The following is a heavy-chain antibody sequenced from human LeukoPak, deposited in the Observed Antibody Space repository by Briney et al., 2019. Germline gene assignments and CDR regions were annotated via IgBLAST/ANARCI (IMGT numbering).Heavy chain of an antibody. Sequence: GGSLRLSCTASGFTFGDYAMSWVRQAPGKGLEWVGFIRSKAYGATTEYAASVEGRFTISRDDSKSIAYLQMNSLKTEDTAVYYCTRAPYGGNSLATYWGQGTLVTVSS. CDR1: GFTFGDYA. CDR3: TRAPYGGNSLATY. J-gene: IGHJ4*02. CDR2: IRSKAYGATT. V-gene: IGHV3-49*04. D-gene: IGHD4-23*01.